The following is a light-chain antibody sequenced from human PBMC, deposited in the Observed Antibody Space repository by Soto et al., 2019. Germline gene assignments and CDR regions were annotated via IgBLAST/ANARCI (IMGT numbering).Light chain of an antibody. CDR1: SSDVGGYNY. Sequence: QSALTQPASVSGSPGQSITISCTGTSSDVGGYNYVSWFQQHPGNAPKLMIYDVTNRPSGVSNRFSGSKSGNTASLTISGLQAEDEDDFYCSSYTSSGSHVFGTGTKLTVL. J-gene: IGLJ1*01. V-gene: IGLV2-14*03. CDR3: SSYTSSGSHV. CDR2: DVT.